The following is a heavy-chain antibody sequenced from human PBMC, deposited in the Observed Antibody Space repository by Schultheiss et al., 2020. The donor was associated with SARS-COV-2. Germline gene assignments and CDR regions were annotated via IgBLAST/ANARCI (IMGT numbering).Heavy chain of an antibody. J-gene: IGHJ4*02. Sequence: SETLSLTCTVSGGSISSYYWSWIRQPPGKGLEWIGYIYYSGSTNYNPSLKSRVTISVDTSKNQFSLKLSSVTAADTAVYYCARHLVDHSTMIVVVPPSFDYWGQGTLVTVSS. CDR3: ARHLVDHSTMIVVVPPSFDY. V-gene: IGHV4-59*08. CDR2: IYYSGST. CDR1: GGSISSYY. D-gene: IGHD3-22*01.